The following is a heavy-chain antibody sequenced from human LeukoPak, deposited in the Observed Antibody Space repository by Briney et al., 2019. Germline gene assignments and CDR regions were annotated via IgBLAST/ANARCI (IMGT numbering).Heavy chain of an antibody. J-gene: IGHJ4*02. Sequence: ASVKVSCKASGYTFTSYYMHWVRQAPGQGLEWMGIINPSGGSTSYAQKFQGRVTMTRDMSTSTVYMELSSLRSEDTAVHYCARVSKGYCGGYCYSDYWGQGTLVTVSS. V-gene: IGHV1-46*01. CDR2: INPSGGST. CDR3: ARVSKGYCGGYCYSDY. CDR1: GYTFTSYY. D-gene: IGHD2-21*02.